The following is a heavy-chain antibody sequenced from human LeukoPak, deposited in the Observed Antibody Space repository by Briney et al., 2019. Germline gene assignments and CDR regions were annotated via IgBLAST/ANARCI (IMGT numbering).Heavy chain of an antibody. V-gene: IGHV1-69*05. Sequence: SVKVSCKASGGTFSSYAISWVRQAPGQGLEWMGGIIPIFGTANYAQKFQGRVTIATDESTSTAYMELSSLRSEDTAVYYCARDLVAHYYDSSGHSFRHAFDIWGQGTMVTVSS. CDR3: ARDLVAHYYDSSGHSFRHAFDI. J-gene: IGHJ3*02. CDR1: GGTFSSYA. CDR2: IIPIFGTA. D-gene: IGHD3-22*01.